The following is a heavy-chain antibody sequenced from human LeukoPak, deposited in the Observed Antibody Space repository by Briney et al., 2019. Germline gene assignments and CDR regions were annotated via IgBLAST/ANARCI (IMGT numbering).Heavy chain of an antibody. V-gene: IGHV4-39*01. CDR3: ARLGYCSSTSCYNSPFDY. D-gene: IGHD2-2*02. CDR2: IYYSGST. Sequence: SETLSLTCTVSGGSISSSSYYWGWIRQPPGKGLEWIGSIYYSGSTYYNPSLKSRVTISVDTSKNQFSLKLSSVTAADTAVYYCARLGYCSSTSCYNSPFDYWGQGTLVTVSS. CDR1: GGSISSSSYY. J-gene: IGHJ4*02.